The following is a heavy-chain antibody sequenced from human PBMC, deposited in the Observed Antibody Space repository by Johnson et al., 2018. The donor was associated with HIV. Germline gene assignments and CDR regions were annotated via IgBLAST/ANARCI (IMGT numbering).Heavy chain of an antibody. CDR3: TTPITVTYAFDI. D-gene: IGHD4-11*01. J-gene: IGHJ3*02. CDR1: GFTFSKAW. Sequence: EQLVESGGGLVQPGGSLRLSCAASGFTFSKAWMNWVRQAPGKGLEWVGRIKSKTDGGTTDYAAPVKGRFTISRDDSKNTLYLQMNSLKTEDTAVYYCTTPITVTYAFDIWGQGTMVTVSS. V-gene: IGHV3-15*01. CDR2: IKSKTDGGTT.